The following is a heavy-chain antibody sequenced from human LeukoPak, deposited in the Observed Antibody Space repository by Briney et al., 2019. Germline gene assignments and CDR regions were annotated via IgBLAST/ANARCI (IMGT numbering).Heavy chain of an antibody. CDR2: ISYDGSNK. CDR1: GFTFSSYA. CDR3: ARDTPDPSGFHTRYDY. Sequence: QPGGSLRLSCAASGFTFSSYAMHWVRQAPGKGLEWVAVISYDGSNKYYADSVKGRFTISRDNSKNTLYLQMNSLRAEDTAVYYCARDTPDPSGFHTRYDYWGQGTLVTVSS. V-gene: IGHV3-30-3*01. J-gene: IGHJ4*02. D-gene: IGHD3-3*01.